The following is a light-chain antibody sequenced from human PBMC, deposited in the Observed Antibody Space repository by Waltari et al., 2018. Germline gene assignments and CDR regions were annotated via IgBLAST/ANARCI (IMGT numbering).Light chain of an antibody. J-gene: IGLJ3*02. V-gene: IGLV2-23*01. CDR2: EDT. CDR1: SSDVGRYNL. Sequence: QSALTQPASVSGSPGQSISISCPGTSSDVGRYNLVSWYQQHPDKAPKLMIYEDTKRPSGVSNRFSGSKSGTTASLTISGLQAEDEADYYCCSYAGSSTLVFGGGTKLTVL. CDR3: CSYAGSSTLV.